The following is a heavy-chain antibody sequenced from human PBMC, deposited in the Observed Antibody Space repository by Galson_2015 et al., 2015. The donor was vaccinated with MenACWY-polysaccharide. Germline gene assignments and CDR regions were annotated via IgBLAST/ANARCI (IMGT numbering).Heavy chain of an antibody. CDR3: ARGGGRAYYYYMDV. D-gene: IGHD2-15*01. CDR2: IGTAGDT. CDR1: GFTFSSYD. Sequence: SLRLSCAASGFTFSSYDMHWVRQATGKGLEWVSAIGTAGDTYYPGSVKGRFTISRENAKNSLYLQMNSLRAGDTAVYYCARGGGRAYYYYMDVWGKGTTVTVSS. V-gene: IGHV3-13*01. J-gene: IGHJ6*03.